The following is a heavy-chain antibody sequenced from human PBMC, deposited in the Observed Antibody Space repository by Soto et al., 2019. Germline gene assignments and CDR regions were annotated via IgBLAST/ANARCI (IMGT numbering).Heavy chain of an antibody. V-gene: IGHV5-10-1*01. CDR3: ARHEKWGLLPETPYFDY. CDR2: IDPSDSYT. CDR1: GYSFTSYW. D-gene: IGHD1-26*01. Sequence: GESLKISCKGSGYSFTSYWISWVRQMPGKGLEWMGRIDPSDSYTNYSPSFQGHVTISADKSISTAYLQWSSLKASDTAMYYCARHEKWGLLPETPYFDYWGQGTLVTVSS. J-gene: IGHJ4*02.